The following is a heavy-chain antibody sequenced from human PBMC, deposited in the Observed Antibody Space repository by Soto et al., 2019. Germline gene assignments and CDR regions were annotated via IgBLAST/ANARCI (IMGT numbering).Heavy chain of an antibody. CDR2: INAGNGNT. V-gene: IGHV1-3*01. D-gene: IGHD3-22*01. Sequence: DSVKVSCRASGYTFPSYAMHWVRQAPGQRLEWMGWINAGNGNTKYSQKFQGRVTFTRDTSASTVYMEVSSLRSEDTAVYYCARAAYYYESSGYYPGDYWGQGTLVTVSS. CDR3: ARAAYYYESSGYYPGDY. J-gene: IGHJ4*02. CDR1: GYTFPSYA.